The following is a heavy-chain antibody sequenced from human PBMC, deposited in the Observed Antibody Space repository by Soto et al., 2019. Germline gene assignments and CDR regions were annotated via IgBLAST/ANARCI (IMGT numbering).Heavy chain of an antibody. Sequence: QVQLVESGGGVVQPGRSLRLSCAASGFTFSSYGMHWVRQAPGKGLEWVAVIWYDGSNKYYADSVKGRFTISRDNSKNTLYLQMNSLRAEDTAVYYCARDVSSSWYLMDYWGQGTLVTVSS. CDR1: GFTFSSYG. J-gene: IGHJ4*02. D-gene: IGHD6-13*01. CDR2: IWYDGSNK. V-gene: IGHV3-33*01. CDR3: ARDVSSSWYLMDY.